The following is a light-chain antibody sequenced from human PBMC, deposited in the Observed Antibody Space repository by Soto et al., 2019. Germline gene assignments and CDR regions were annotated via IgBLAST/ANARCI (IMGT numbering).Light chain of an antibody. CDR2: GIS. V-gene: IGKV3-15*01. Sequence: EIVMTQSPATLSVSPGERATLSCRASQSVTTNLAWYQQKPAQAPRLLIYGISTRATGTPSRFSGSGSATEFTLTISSLQSEDFAVYYCQQYIDWPRTFGQGTKVDIK. J-gene: IGKJ1*01. CDR1: QSVTTN. CDR3: QQYIDWPRT.